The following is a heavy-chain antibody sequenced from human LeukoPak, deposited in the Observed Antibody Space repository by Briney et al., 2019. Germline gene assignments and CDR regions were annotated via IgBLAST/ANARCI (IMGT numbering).Heavy chain of an antibody. CDR2: ISGSGGTT. CDR1: GFTFSSYG. V-gene: IGHV3-23*01. CDR3: ATDRLGALLYFDS. Sequence: GGSLRLSCAASGFTFSSYGMSWVRQAPGKGLEWVSAISGSGGTTYYADSLKGRFTISRDNSMNTLYLQMNSLRAEDTAVYSCATDRLGALLYFDSWGQGTLVTVSS. J-gene: IGHJ4*02. D-gene: IGHD1-26*01.